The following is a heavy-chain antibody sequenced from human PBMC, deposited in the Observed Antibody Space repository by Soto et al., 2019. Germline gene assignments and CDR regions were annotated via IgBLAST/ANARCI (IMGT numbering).Heavy chain of an antibody. D-gene: IGHD6-6*01. V-gene: IGHV3-21*01. J-gene: IGHJ6*02. CDR2: ISSSSSYI. Sequence: GGSLRLSCAASGFTFSSYSMNWVRQAPGKGLEWVSSISSSSSYIYYADSVKGRFTISRDNAKNSLYLQMNSLRAEDTAVYYCARGGDRSSSFYYYYGMDVWGQGTTVTVSS. CDR3: ARGGDRSSSFYYYYGMDV. CDR1: GFTFSSYS.